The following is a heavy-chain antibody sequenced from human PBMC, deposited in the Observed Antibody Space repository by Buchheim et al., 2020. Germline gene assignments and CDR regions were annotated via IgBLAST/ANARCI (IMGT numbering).Heavy chain of an antibody. CDR3: ARVGDYDFWSGYYYSEGNWFDP. CDR2: IYYSGST. J-gene: IGHJ5*02. V-gene: IGHV4-31*03. CDR1: GGSISSGGYY. Sequence: QVQLQESGPGLVKPSQTLSLTCTVSGGSISSGGYYWSWIRQHPGKGLEWIGYIYYSGSTYYNPSLKSRVTISVDTSKNQFSLKLSSVTAAETAVYYCARVGDYDFWSGYYYSEGNWFDPWGQGTL. D-gene: IGHD3-3*01.